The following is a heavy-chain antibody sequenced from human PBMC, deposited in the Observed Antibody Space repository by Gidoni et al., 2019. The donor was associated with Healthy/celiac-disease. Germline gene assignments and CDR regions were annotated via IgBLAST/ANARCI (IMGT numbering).Heavy chain of an antibody. CDR1: GFTFSNAW. Sequence: EVQLVESGGGLVKPGGSLRLSCAASGFTFSNAWMSWVRQAPGKGLEWVGRIKSKTDGGTTDYAATVKGRFTISRDDSKNTLYLQMNSLKTEDTAVYYCTTEWDEDYGDYITGYYYYYGMDVWGQGTTVTVSS. CDR3: TTEWDEDYGDYITGYYYYYGMDV. V-gene: IGHV3-15*01. J-gene: IGHJ6*02. CDR2: IKSKTDGGTT. D-gene: IGHD4-17*01.